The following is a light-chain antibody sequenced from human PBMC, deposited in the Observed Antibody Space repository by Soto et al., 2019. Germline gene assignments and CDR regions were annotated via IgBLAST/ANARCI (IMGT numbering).Light chain of an antibody. V-gene: IGKV3-20*01. J-gene: IGKJ1*01. Sequence: EIVLTQSPGTLSLSPGEGATLSCRASQSVGSSYLAWFQQRPGQAPRLLIYGASSRATGIPDRFSGSGSGTDLTLTISRLEPEDFAVYYCQHYGSSPRTFGQGTKVEIK. CDR1: QSVGSSY. CDR2: GAS. CDR3: QHYGSSPRT.